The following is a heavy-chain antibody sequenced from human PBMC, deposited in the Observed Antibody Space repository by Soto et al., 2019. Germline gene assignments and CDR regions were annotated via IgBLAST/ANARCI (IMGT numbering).Heavy chain of an antibody. Sequence: GGSLRLSCAASGFTFDDYAMHGVRQAPGKGLEGVSGISWNSGSIGYADSAKGRLTISSDNAKNSLYLQMNSLRAEDTALYYCAKGLRALLGGFDIWGQGTMVTVSS. CDR2: ISWNSGSI. V-gene: IGHV3-9*01. CDR1: GFTFDDYA. J-gene: IGHJ3*02. D-gene: IGHD3-16*01. CDR3: AKGLRALLGGFDI.